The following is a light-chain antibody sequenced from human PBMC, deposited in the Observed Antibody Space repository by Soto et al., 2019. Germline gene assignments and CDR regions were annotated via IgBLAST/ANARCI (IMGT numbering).Light chain of an antibody. CDR1: QSVSSY. J-gene: IGKJ5*01. CDR3: QQRSNWPLGIT. CDR2: DAS. V-gene: IGKV3-11*01. Sequence: EIVLTQSPATLSLSPGERATLSCRASQSVSSYLAWYQQKPGQAPRLLIYDASNRATGIPARFSGSGSGTDFTLNISSLEPEDFAVYYCQQRSNWPLGITFGQGTRLEIK.